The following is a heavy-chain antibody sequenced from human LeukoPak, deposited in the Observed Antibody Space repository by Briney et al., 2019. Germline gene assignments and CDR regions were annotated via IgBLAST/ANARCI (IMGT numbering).Heavy chain of an antibody. CDR2: MNPNSGNT. CDR3: ACIAAAGTPLIDY. CDR1: GYTFTSYD. D-gene: IGHD6-13*01. Sequence: ASVKASCKASGYTFTSYDINWVRQATGQGLEWMGWMNPNSGNTGYAQKFQGRVTMTRNTSISTAYMELSSLRSEDTAVYYCACIAAAGTPLIDYWGQGTLVTVSS. V-gene: IGHV1-8*01. J-gene: IGHJ4*02.